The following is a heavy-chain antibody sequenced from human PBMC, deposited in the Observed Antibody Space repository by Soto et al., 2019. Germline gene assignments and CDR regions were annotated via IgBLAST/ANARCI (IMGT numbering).Heavy chain of an antibody. V-gene: IGHV1-69*01. CDR2: IMPIFGTA. CDR1: GGTLSSHA. CDR3: ASHVIGVVAPPLYGMDV. Sequence: QVQLVQSGTEVKKPGSSVKVSCKASGGTLSSHAISWVRQAPGQGLEWMGAIMPIFGTANHAQKFQGRVTITADEYTSTAYMELRSLRSEDTAVYYCASHVIGVVAPPLYGMDVWGQGTTVTVSS. J-gene: IGHJ6*02. D-gene: IGHD3-16*01.